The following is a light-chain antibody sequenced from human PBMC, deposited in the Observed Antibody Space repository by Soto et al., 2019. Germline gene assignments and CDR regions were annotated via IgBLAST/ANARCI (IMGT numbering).Light chain of an antibody. V-gene: IGKV3-20*01. CDR1: QSVSATY. J-gene: IGKJ2*01. Sequence: EIELTQSPGTLSLSPGERATLSCRASQSVSATYLAWYQQKPGQAPRLLIYGASNRATGIPDRFTGSGSGTDFTLTISRLEPEDFAVYFCQQYVSSPMYTFGQGTKLEIK. CDR3: QQYVSSPMYT. CDR2: GAS.